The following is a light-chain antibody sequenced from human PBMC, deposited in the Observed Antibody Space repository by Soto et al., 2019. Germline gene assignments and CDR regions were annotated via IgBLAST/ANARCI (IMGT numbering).Light chain of an antibody. V-gene: IGKV3-20*01. CDR2: GAS. CDR3: QQYGSSSRT. J-gene: IGKJ1*01. Sequence: DIVLTQSPGTLSLSPGERATLSCRASQSVSSYLAWYQQKPGQAPRLLIYGASSRATGIPDRFSGGGSGTDCTLTISRLEPEDFAVYYCQQYGSSSRTFGQGTKVEVK. CDR1: QSVSSY.